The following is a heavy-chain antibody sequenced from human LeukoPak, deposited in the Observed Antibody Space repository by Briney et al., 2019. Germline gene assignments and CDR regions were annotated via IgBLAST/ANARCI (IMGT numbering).Heavy chain of an antibody. D-gene: IGHD2/OR15-2a*01. V-gene: IGHV4-59*01. CDR2: IYYSGST. J-gene: IGHJ4*02. CDR1: GGSLRSYY. Sequence: SETLSLTCTVSGGSLRSYYWSWMRQPPGKGREWIGYIYYSGSTNYNPPLKSRVTISVDTSKHQFSLKLSSVTAADTAVYYCARGSPQYSYFDYWGQGTLVTVSS. CDR3: ARGSPQYSYFDY.